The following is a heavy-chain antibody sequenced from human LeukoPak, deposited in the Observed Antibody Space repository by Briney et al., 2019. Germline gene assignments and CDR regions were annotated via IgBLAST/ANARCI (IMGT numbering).Heavy chain of an antibody. CDR1: GFTFDDYA. CDR2: ISWDGGST. Sequence: GGSLRLSCAASGFTFDDYAMHWVRQAPGKGLEWVSLISWDGGSTYYADSVKGRFTISRDNSKNSLYLQMNSLRAEDTALYYCTKSTDYYYYMDVWGKGTTVTVSS. V-gene: IGHV3-43D*03. CDR3: TKSTDYYYYMDV. J-gene: IGHJ6*03.